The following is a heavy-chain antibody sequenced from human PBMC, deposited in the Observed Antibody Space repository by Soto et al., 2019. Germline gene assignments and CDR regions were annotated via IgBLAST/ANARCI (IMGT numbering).Heavy chain of an antibody. CDR3: AREALAGIYDYGWGSYEYSYGMDG. V-gene: IGHV1-46*03. CDR2: INPSGGST. J-gene: IGHJ6*02. Sequence: QVQLVQSGAEVKKPGASVKLSCKASGYTFTNYYMHWVRQAPGQGLEWMGIINPSGGSTRYAQKLQGIGTMTMDTSTSTLSVELSSLRSEDTALYYCAREALAGIYDYGWGSYEYSYGMDGWGQGTAVSVSS. D-gene: IGHD3-16*01. CDR1: GYTFTNYY.